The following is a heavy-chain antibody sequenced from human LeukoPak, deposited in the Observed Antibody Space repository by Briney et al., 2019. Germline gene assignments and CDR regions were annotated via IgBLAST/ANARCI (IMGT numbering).Heavy chain of an antibody. Sequence: GGSLRLSCAASGLIVSSNYMSWVRQAPGKGLEWVSVIYSGGSTFYADSVRGRFTISRDNSKNTLYLQMNSLTTEDTAVYYCARGDYGGNSLHAFDIWGQGTMVTVSS. CDR2: IYSGGST. D-gene: IGHD4-23*01. J-gene: IGHJ3*02. V-gene: IGHV3-66*01. CDR1: GLIVSSNY. CDR3: ARGDYGGNSLHAFDI.